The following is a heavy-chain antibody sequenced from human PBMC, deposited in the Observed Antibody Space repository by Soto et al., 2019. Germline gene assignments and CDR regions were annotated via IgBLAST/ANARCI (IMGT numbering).Heavy chain of an antibody. V-gene: IGHV1-2*02. CDR2: INPNSGGT. D-gene: IGHD6-19*01. J-gene: IGHJ6*01. CDR1: GYTFTGYY. Sequence: ASVKVSCKASGYTFTGYYMHWVRQAPGQGLEWMGWINPNSGGTNYAQKFQGRVTMTRDTSISTAYMELSRLRSDDTAVYYCARDLYGSVAGTGFYYYYYGMDVWGQGTTVTVSS. CDR3: ARDLYGSVAGTGFYYYYYGMDV.